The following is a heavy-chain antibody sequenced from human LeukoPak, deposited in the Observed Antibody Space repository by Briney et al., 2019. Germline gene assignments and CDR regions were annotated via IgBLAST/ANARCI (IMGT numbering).Heavy chain of an antibody. D-gene: IGHD6-13*01. V-gene: IGHV4-59*01. Sequence: SETLSLTCTVSGGSFSNYYWNWIRQPPGKGLEWIGFIHSSGSTNYNPSLKSRVTISLDTSKNQFSLKLNSVTTTDSAVYYCARVSAAGGTRLFDYWGQGTLVTVSS. CDR1: GGSFSNYY. J-gene: IGHJ4*02. CDR2: IHSSGST. CDR3: ARVSAAGGTRLFDY.